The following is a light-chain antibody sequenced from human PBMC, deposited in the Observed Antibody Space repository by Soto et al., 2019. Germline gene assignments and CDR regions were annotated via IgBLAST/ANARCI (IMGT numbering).Light chain of an antibody. CDR1: QSISDT. Sequence: EIVMTQSPATLSVSPGGRATLSCRASQSISDTLAWYQQKPGQAPRLLIHVASTRAPGFPARFSGSGSGTDFTLTISSLQSEDFAVYYCQQYDNWPWTFRQGTKVEIK. CDR3: QQYDNWPWT. V-gene: IGKV3-15*01. J-gene: IGKJ1*01. CDR2: VAS.